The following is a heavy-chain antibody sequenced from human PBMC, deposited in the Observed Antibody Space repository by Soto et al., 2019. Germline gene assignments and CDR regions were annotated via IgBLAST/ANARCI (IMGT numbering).Heavy chain of an antibody. J-gene: IGHJ6*03. CDR2: ISAGGGGT. CDR3: AKAAYSGSYYSSGYMDV. Sequence: GGSLRLSCAASGFTFSSHVMSWVRQAPGKGLEWVSGISAGGGGTYYADSGKGRFTISRDNSKNTLYLQMNSLRAEDPAVYYCAKAAYSGSYYSSGYMDVWGKGTTVTVSS. CDR1: GFTFSSHV. D-gene: IGHD3-10*01. V-gene: IGHV3-23*01.